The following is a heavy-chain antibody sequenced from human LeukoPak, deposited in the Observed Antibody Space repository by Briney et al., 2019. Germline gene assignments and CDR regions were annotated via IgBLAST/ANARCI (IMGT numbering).Heavy chain of an antibody. Sequence: GGSLRLSCAASGFTFSSYAMSRVRQAPGKGLEWVSYISSSSSTIYYADSVKGRFTISRDNAKNSLYLQMNSLRAEDTAVYYCAREGDSSGYFNPFDYWGQGTLVTVSS. D-gene: IGHD3-22*01. V-gene: IGHV3-48*01. J-gene: IGHJ4*02. CDR2: ISSSSSTI. CDR3: AREGDSSGYFNPFDY. CDR1: GFTFSSYA.